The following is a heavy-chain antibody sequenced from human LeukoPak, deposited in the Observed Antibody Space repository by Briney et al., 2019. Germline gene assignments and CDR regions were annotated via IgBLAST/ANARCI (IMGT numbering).Heavy chain of an antibody. J-gene: IGHJ4*02. V-gene: IGHV3-49*03. Sequence: PWGYLRRSCTASGFTCGDYAMSWLRQAPGKGLEWVGFIRSKAYGGTTEYAASVKGRFTISRDDSKSIAYLQMNSLKTEDTAVYYCTRAARGGPKAYYFDYWGQGTLVTVSS. CDR1: GFTCGDYA. CDR3: TRAARGGPKAYYFDY. CDR2: IRSKAYGGTT.